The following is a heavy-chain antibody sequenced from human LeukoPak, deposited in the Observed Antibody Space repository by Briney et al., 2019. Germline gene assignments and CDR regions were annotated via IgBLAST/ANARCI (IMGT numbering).Heavy chain of an antibody. CDR1: GFAFSSYN. D-gene: IGHD6-13*01. V-gene: IGHV4-30-4*08. CDR3: ARTFPGSSSIWFDP. J-gene: IGHJ5*02. CDR2: IHYSGRT. Sequence: LRLSCAASGFAFSSYNMNWVRQPPGRGLEWIGYIHYSGRTYSNPSLKSRLAMSVDTSKNQFSLRLTSVTAADTAMYFCARTFPGSSSIWFDPWGQGTLVTVSS.